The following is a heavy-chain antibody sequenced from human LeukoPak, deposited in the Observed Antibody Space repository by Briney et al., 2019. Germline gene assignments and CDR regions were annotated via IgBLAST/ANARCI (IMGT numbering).Heavy chain of an antibody. V-gene: IGHV4-39*01. CDR1: VGSISSSSYY. CDR2: IYYSGST. CDR3: ASERKIYCSSTSCFPFDY. D-gene: IGHD2-2*01. J-gene: IGHJ4*02. Sequence: KPSETLSLTCTVSVGSISSSSYYWGWIRQPPGKGLERIGSIYYSGSTYYNPSLKSRVTISVDTSKNQFSLKLSSVTAADTAVYYCASERKIYCSSTSCFPFDYWGQGTLVTVSS.